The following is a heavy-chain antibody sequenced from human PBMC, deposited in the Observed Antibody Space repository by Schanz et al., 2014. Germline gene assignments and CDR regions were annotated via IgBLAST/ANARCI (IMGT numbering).Heavy chain of an antibody. Sequence: EVQLLESGGGLVQPGGSLRLSCLASGFAFSSYGMNWLRQAPGKGLEWVSYVSRSTPDIYYADSVKGRFTMSRDNAKNTLYLQMNSLRAEDTAVYYCAKGRFGELSAFDIWGQGTMVTVSS. CDR1: GFAFSSYG. CDR3: AKGRFGELSAFDI. CDR2: VSRSTPDI. D-gene: IGHD3-10*01. J-gene: IGHJ3*02. V-gene: IGHV3-48*01.